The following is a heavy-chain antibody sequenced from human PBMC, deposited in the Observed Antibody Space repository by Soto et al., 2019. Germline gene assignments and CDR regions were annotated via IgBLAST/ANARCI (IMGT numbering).Heavy chain of an antibody. Sequence: GGSLRLSCAASGFTFSNAWMSWVRQAPGKGLEWVGRIKSKTDGGTTDYAAPVKGRFTISRDDSKNTLYLQMNSLKTEDTAVYYCTTGLAASDYYYYGMDVWGHGTTVTVSS. CDR1: GFTFSNAW. CDR2: IKSKTDGGTT. J-gene: IGHJ6*02. V-gene: IGHV3-15*01. CDR3: TTGLAASDYYYYGMDV. D-gene: IGHD6-6*01.